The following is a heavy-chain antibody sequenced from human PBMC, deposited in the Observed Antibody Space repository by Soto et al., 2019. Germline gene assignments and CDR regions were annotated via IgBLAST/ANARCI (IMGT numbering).Heavy chain of an antibody. D-gene: IGHD3-16*02. CDR2: INSDGSST. Sequence: GGSLRLSCAASGFTFSSYWMHWVRQAPGKGLVWVSRINSDGSSTSYADSVKGRFTISRDNAKNTLYLQMNSLRAEDTAVYYCARVGNYDYVWGSYHLTGASDAFDIWGQGTMVTVSS. V-gene: IGHV3-74*01. J-gene: IGHJ3*02. CDR1: GFTFSSYW. CDR3: ARVGNYDYVWGSYHLTGASDAFDI.